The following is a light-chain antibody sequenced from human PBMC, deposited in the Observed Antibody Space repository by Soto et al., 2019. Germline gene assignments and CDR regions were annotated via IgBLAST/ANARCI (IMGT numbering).Light chain of an antibody. J-gene: IGLJ2*01. CDR2: DVS. CDR1: SSDVGAYNY. V-gene: IGLV2-14*03. Sequence: QSALTQPASVSGAPGQSITISCTGTSSDVGAYNYVSWYQQHPGKAPKLMIYDVSNRPSGVSNRFSGSKSDNTASLTISGLQADDEADYYCSSYRRSSTLVFGGGTKVTVL. CDR3: SSYRRSSTLV.